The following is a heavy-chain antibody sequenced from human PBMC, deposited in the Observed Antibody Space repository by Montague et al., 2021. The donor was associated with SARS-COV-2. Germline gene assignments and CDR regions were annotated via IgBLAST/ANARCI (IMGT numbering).Heavy chain of an antibody. CDR3: ARGIPPQNSDCGGAFDY. CDR2: IYYSGSA. Sequence: SETLSLTCIVSDXSISSSSYYWGWIRQPPGKGLEYIGSIYYSGSAYYNPSLKSRVTISIDTSKNQFSLKLNSVTAADTAVYYCARGIPPQNSDCGGAFDYWGRGTLVTVSS. CDR1: DXSISSSSYY. J-gene: IGHJ4*02. V-gene: IGHV4-39*07. D-gene: IGHD2-21*01.